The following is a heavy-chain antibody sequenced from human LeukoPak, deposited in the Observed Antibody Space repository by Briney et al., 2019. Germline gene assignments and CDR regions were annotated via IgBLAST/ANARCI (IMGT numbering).Heavy chain of an antibody. CDR3: ARLRGKYSSSWYLDY. V-gene: IGHV3-30*02. J-gene: IGHJ4*02. Sequence: PGGSLRLSCAASGFTFSTYGMHWVRQAPGKGLEWVAFIQYDGSNKYYADSVKGRFTVSRDNSKNTLYLQMNSLRPEDTAVYYCARLRGKYSSSWYLDYWGQGTLVTVSS. CDR2: IQYDGSNK. D-gene: IGHD6-13*01. CDR1: GFTFSTYG.